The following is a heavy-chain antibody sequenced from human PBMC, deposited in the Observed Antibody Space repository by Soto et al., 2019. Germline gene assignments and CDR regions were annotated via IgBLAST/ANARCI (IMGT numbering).Heavy chain of an antibody. CDR1: AGSISRYY. CDR3: VGSLMSRAMESFDY. V-gene: IGHV4-59*01. CDR2: ISYTVDA. Sequence: HVQLQESGPGRVKPSEPLSLTCSVSAGSISRYYWGWVRQSPGEGLEWIAHISYTVDASYNPSLKSRVTISLDTSKNQIALSLMSVTAADTAVYYCVGSLMSRAMESFDYWGQGTLVTVTS. D-gene: IGHD5-18*01. J-gene: IGHJ4*02.